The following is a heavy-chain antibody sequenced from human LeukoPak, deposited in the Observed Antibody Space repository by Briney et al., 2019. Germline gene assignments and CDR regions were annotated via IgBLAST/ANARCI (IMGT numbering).Heavy chain of an antibody. CDR1: GFTFSNYG. CDR3: ARAWSYSTGWYNY. V-gene: IGHV3-33*03. J-gene: IGHJ4*02. D-gene: IGHD6-19*01. Sequence: PRRSLRLSCEASGFTFSNYGMHWVRQAPGKGLEWVAVIWYDGSNKYYADSVKGRFTISRDNAKNSLYLQMNSLRVEDTAVYYCARAWSYSTGWYNYWGQGTLATVSS. CDR2: IWYDGSNK.